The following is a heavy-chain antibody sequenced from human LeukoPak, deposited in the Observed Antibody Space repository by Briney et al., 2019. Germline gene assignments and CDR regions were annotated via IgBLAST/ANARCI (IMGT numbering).Heavy chain of an antibody. D-gene: IGHD3-10*01. Sequence: PGGTLRLSCAASGCTVSSNYMSWVRQAPGKGLEWGSVIYSGGSTYYADSVKGRFTISRDNSKNTLYLQMNSLRAEDTAVYYCASRLEGSGSYYLYYYYGMDVWGQGTTVTVSS. V-gene: IGHV3-66*01. J-gene: IGHJ6*02. CDR2: IYSGGST. CDR1: GCTVSSNY. CDR3: ASRLEGSGSYYLYYYYGMDV.